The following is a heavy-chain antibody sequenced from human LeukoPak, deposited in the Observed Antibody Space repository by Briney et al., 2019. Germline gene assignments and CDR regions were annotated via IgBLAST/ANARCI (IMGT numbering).Heavy chain of an antibody. V-gene: IGHV6-1*01. J-gene: IGHJ5*02. Sequence: SQTLSLTCAISGDSVSSKSAVWNWIRQSPSRGLEWLGRTYYRSKWYNDYAVSVKSRITVNPDISKNQFSLQLNSMTPEDTAVYYCARDTFDGNNWFDPWGQGTLVTVSS. CDR3: ARDTFDGNNWFDP. CDR1: GDSVSSKSAV. D-gene: IGHD1-26*01. CDR2: TYYRSKWYN.